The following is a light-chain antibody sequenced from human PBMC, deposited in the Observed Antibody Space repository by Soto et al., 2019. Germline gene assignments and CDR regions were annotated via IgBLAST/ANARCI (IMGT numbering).Light chain of an antibody. CDR1: SSNIGNNY. CDR2: RNN. V-gene: IGLV1-47*01. Sequence: QSLLTQPPSASGTPGQRGTISCSGSSSNIGNNYVYWYQHLPGTAPKLLIYRNNQRPSGVPDRFSGSKSGTSASLAISGLRSDDESDYYCAAWDASLNGPVFGGGTKLTVL. CDR3: AAWDASLNGPV. J-gene: IGLJ2*01.